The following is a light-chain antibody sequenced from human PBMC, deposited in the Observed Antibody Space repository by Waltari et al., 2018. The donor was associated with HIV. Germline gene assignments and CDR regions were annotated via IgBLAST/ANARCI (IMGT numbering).Light chain of an antibody. CDR1: SSNIGTNY. Sequence: QSVLTQPPSASGTPGQSVTISCSGTSSNIGTNYVYWYQQFPGTAPKLLIYRNNKRPSGVADRFSGSKSGTSASLDISGLRSDDEAEYYCAAWDDTLTVVFGGGTKLTVL. V-gene: IGLV1-47*01. CDR3: AAWDDTLTVV. CDR2: RNN. J-gene: IGLJ2*01.